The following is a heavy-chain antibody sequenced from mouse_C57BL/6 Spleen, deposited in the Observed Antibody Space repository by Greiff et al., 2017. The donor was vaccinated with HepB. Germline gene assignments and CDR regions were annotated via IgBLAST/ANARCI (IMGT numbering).Heavy chain of an antibody. J-gene: IGHJ3*01. CDR2: IYPRSGNT. Sequence: QVQLQQSGAELARPGASVKLSCKASGYTFTSYGISWVKQRTGQGLEWIGEIYPRSGNTYYNEKFKGKATLTADKSSSTAYMELRSLTSEDSAVYFCARVGYDYDPSAYWGQGTLVTVSA. D-gene: IGHD2-4*01. CDR1: GYTFTSYG. CDR3: ARVGYDYDPSAY. V-gene: IGHV1-81*01.